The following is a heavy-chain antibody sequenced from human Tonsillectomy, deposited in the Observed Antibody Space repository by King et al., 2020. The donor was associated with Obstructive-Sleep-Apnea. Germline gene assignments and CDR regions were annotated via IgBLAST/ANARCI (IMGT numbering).Heavy chain of an antibody. D-gene: IGHD5-12*01. CDR3: ARNRGVEDSGGYGDYFDY. CDR1: TDSINNYY. Sequence: VQLQESGPGLVKPSETLSLTCTVSTDSINNYYWSWIRQPPGKGLEWIGYMYYSGNTNYNPFLKSRVTISVDTSKTQFSLRRSSVTAADTAVSYCARNRGVEDSGGYGDYFDYWGQGTLVTVSS. J-gene: IGHJ4*02. V-gene: IGHV4-59*08. CDR2: MYYSGNT.